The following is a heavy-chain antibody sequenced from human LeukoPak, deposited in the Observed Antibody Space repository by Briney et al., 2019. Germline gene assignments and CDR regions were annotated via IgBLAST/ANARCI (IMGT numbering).Heavy chain of an antibody. V-gene: IGHV1-2*02. CDR3: AREAGLAAAGDGWFDP. CDR1: GYTFTGYY. D-gene: IGHD6-13*01. J-gene: IGHJ5*02. CDR2: INPNSGGT. Sequence: ASAKVSCKASGYTFTGYYMHWVRQAPGQGLEWMGWINPNSGGTNYAQKFQGRVTMTRDTSISTAYMELSRLRSDDTAVYYCAREAGLAAAGDGWFDPWGQGTLVTVSS.